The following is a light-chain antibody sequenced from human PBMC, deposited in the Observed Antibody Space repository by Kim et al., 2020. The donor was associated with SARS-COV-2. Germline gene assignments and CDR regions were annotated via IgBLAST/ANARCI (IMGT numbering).Light chain of an antibody. CDR1: KSNIGTNT. CDR2: SNT. CDR3: AGWDDSLSAYV. Sequence: QSVLTQPPSASGTPGQRVIISCSGRKSNIGTNTVNWYQHFAGMAPKRLIYSNTERPSGVPARFSGSKSGTSASLAISGLQLEDEADYYCAGWDDSLSAYVFGTGTKVTVL. V-gene: IGLV1-44*01. J-gene: IGLJ1*01.